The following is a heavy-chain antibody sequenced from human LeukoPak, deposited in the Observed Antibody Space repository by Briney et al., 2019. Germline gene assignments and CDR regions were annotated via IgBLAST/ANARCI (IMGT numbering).Heavy chain of an antibody. D-gene: IGHD3-3*01. CDR2: ISYDGSNK. V-gene: IGHV3-30*18. Sequence: GGSLRLSCAASGFTFSSYGMHWVRQAPGKGLEWVAVISYDGSNKYYADSVKGRLTISRDNSKNTLYLQMNSLRAEDTAMYYCAKEGPFSAIFGVVIRAFDYWGQGTLVTVSS. CDR1: GFTFSSYG. J-gene: IGHJ4*02. CDR3: AKEGPFSAIFGVVIRAFDY.